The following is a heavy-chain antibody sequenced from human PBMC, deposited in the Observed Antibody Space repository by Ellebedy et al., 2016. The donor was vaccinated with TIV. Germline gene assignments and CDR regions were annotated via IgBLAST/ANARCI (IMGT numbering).Heavy chain of an antibody. J-gene: IGHJ4*02. D-gene: IGHD6-19*01. V-gene: IGHV3-23*01. CDR2: ISTITPST. CDR1: GFTFSSYS. CDR3: AKLGNGWYEIAS. Sequence: PGGFLRLSCAASGFTFSSYSMARIRQAPGKGLEWPSTISTITPSTYYADPVKGRFTISRDDSKNTLYLQMNSLRAEDTAVYYCAKLGNGWYEIASWGQGVLVTVSS.